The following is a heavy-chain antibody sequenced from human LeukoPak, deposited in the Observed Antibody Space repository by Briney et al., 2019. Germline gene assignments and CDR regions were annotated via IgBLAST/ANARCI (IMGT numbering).Heavy chain of an antibody. D-gene: IGHD1-26*01. J-gene: IGHJ4*02. Sequence: SGGSLRLSCTASGFTFGDYAMSWVRQAPGKGLEWISGISGSGASTYYADSVTGRFTISRDNSRNTLYLQMNSLRGDDTAVYYCAKDVGKWESLHFFDYWGQGTLVTVSS. CDR2: ISGSGAST. CDR3: AKDVGKWESLHFFDY. CDR1: GFTFGDYA. V-gene: IGHV3-23*01.